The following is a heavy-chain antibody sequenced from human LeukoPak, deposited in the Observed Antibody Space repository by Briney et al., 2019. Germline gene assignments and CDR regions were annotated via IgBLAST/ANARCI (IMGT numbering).Heavy chain of an antibody. CDR1: GFTFSSYR. V-gene: IGHV3-74*01. D-gene: IGHD3-9*01. Sequence: GGSLRLSCVASGFTFSSYRMHWVRQDPTKGLVWVSRINGDGRNINYADSVRGRFTISRDNAKNTLYLRMNTLRVEDTAVYYCTRDLMDYDVSTGLHHYYMDVWGQGTTVTVSS. CDR3: TRDLMDYDVSTGLHHYYMDV. J-gene: IGHJ6*02. CDR2: INGDGRNI.